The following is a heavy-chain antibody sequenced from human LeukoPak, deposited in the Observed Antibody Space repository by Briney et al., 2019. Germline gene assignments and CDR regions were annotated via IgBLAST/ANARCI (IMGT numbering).Heavy chain of an antibody. J-gene: IGHJ5*02. CDR1: GFTFSSYS. Sequence: GGSLRLSCAASGFTFSSYSMNWVRQAPGKGLEWVSSIRSSSSYIYYADSVKGRFTISRDNAKNSLYLQMNSLRAEDTAVYYCGSEEGAGPWGQGTLVTVSS. D-gene: IGHD1-26*01. V-gene: IGHV3-21*01. CDR3: GSEEGAGP. CDR2: IRSSSSYI.